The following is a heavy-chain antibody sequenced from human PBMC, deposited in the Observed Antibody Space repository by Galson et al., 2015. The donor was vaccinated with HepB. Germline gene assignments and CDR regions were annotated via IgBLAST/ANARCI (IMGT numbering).Heavy chain of an antibody. CDR3: ARDDWNLNWFDP. CDR1: EDSVSSNSAA. V-gene: IGHV6-1*01. CDR2: TYYRSKWYN. Sequence: CAISEDSVSSNSAAWNWIRQSPSRGLEWLGRTYYRSKWYNDYALSVKSRISINPDTSKNQFSLQLNSVTPEDTAVYYCARDDWNLNWFDPWGQGTLVTVSS. D-gene: IGHD1-1*01. J-gene: IGHJ5*02.